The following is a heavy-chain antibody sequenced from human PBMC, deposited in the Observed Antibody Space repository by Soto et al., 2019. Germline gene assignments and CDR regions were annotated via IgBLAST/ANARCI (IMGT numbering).Heavy chain of an antibody. D-gene: IGHD6-19*01. CDR2: IYHSGST. Sequence: PSETLSLTCAVSGGSISSGNWWSWVRQPPGKGLEWIGEIYHSGSTNYNPSLKSRVTISVDKSKNQFSLKLSSVTAADTAVYYCAGVPSVAVSNWYDPWGQGTVVTVSS. CDR1: GGSISSGNW. V-gene: IGHV4-4*02. CDR3: AGVPSVAVSNWYDP. J-gene: IGHJ5*02.